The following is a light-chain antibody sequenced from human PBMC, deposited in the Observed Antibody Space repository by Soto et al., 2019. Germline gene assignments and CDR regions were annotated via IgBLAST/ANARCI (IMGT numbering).Light chain of an antibody. J-gene: IGKJ1*01. CDR3: QQYGISPRT. Sequence: IALKQSAVTLSVSQGERATISGLASQSVSSNLAWYQQKPGQAPRLLIYGASTRATGIPDRFSGSGSGTDFTLTISRLEPEDFAVYYCQQYGISPRTFGQGTKVDI. V-gene: IGKV3-20*01. CDR1: QSVSSN. CDR2: GAS.